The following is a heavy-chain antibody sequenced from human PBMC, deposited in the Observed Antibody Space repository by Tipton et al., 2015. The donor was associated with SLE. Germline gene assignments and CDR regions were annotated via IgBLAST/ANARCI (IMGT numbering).Heavy chain of an antibody. D-gene: IGHD6-19*01. V-gene: IGHV4-34*01. CDR2: INHSGST. Sequence: TLSLTCAVYGGSFSGYYWSWIRQPPGKGLEWIGEINHSGSTNYNPSLKSRGTISVDTSKNQLSLKLSSVTAADTAVYYCASGAGAVAGTGWFAPWGQGTLVTVSS. CDR1: GGSFSGYY. J-gene: IGHJ5*02. CDR3: ASGAGAVAGTGWFAP.